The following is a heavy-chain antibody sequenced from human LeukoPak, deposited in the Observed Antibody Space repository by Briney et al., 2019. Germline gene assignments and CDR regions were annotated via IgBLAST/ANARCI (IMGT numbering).Heavy chain of an antibody. D-gene: IGHD3-10*02. CDR1: GYSFSDYW. Sequence: GESLKISCKGSGYSFSDYWIGWVRQMPGKGLEWMAVIYPGDSRTRYNPSFQGQVTISVDKSISTAYLKWSSLKASDTALYYCACRMFASNWFQPWGQGTLVTVSS. CDR2: IYPGDSRT. V-gene: IGHV5-51*01. J-gene: IGHJ5*02. CDR3: ACRMFASNWFQP.